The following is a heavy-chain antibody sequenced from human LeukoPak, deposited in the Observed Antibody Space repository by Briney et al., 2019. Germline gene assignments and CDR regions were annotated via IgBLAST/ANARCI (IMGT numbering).Heavy chain of an antibody. CDR1: GDSIDSFY. CDR3: ARVYQSAEYYFDY. V-gene: IGHV4-59*01. CDR2: IYYTGST. D-gene: IGHD2-2*01. J-gene: IGHJ4*02. Sequence: SETLSLTCTVSGDSIDSFYWSWIRQPPGKGLEWIGYIYYTGSTEYHPSLKSRVTISLDTSKHQFSLKLTSVTAADTAVYYCARVYQSAEYYFDYWGQGNLVSVSS.